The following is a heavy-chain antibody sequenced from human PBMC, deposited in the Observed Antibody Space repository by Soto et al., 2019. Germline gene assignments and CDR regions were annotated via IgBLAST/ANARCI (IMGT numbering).Heavy chain of an antibody. V-gene: IGHV3-23*01. CDR1: GFTFSSYW. CDR2: ISGSGGST. CDR3: AKVTIAVAGFAEYFQH. Sequence: GGSLRLSCAASGFTFSSYWMHWVRQVPGKGLVWVSAISGSGGSTYYADSVKGRFTISRDNSKNTLYLQMNSLRAEDTAVYYCAKVTIAVAGFAEYFQHWGQGTLVTVSS. D-gene: IGHD6-19*01. J-gene: IGHJ1*01.